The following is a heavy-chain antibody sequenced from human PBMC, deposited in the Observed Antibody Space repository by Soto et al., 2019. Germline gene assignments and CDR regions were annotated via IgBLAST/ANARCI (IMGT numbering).Heavy chain of an antibody. V-gene: IGHV3-23*01. J-gene: IGHJ6*04. CDR1: GFTFSSYA. CDR2: ISCNGGNK. CDR3: AKDSLTYYDFWSGYTMDV. Sequence: PGGSLRLSCAASGFTFSSYAMHWVRQAPGKGLEWVSAISCNGGNKYYADSVKGRFTISRDNSKNTLYLQMNSLRAEDTAVYYCAKDSLTYYDFWSGYTMDVWGKGTTVTVSS. D-gene: IGHD3-3*01.